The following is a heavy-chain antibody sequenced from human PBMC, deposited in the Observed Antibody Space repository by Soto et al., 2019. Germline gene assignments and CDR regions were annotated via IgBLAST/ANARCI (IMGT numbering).Heavy chain of an antibody. V-gene: IGHV3-23*01. J-gene: IGHJ3*01. CDR2: ISGSGGTI. CDR1: GFTFNTYA. D-gene: IGHD2-21*02. CDR3: AKGFIVVVTAIRPDDNFDV. Sequence: EVQLLESGGGLVQPEGSLRLSCAASGFTFNTYAMNWVRQAPGKGLEWVASISGSGGTINYADSVKGRFTTSRDTSKNTLYLQMNSLSAEDTAVYYCAKGFIVVVTAIRPDDNFDVWGQGTMVTVSS.